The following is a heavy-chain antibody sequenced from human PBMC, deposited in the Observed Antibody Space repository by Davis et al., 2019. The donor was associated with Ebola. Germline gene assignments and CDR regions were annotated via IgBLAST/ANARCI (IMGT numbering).Heavy chain of an antibody. CDR1: GYSFISYG. Sequence: AASVKVSCKTSGYSFISYGISWVRQAPGQGLEWMGWISGYSGNTNYAQKLQGRVTMTTDISTNTVYMELRSLISDDTAVYYCARGRYPTSSLDYWGQGTLVTVSS. J-gene: IGHJ4*02. CDR2: ISGYSGNT. D-gene: IGHD3-16*02. V-gene: IGHV1-18*04. CDR3: ARGRYPTSSLDY.